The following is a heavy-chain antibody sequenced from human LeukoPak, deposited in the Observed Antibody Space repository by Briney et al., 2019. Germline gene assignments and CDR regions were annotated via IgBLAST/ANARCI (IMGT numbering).Heavy chain of an antibody. CDR2: ISSSGSTI. Sequence: GGSLRLSCAASGFTFSSYEMNWVRQAPGKGLEWGSYISSSGSTIYYADSVKGRFTISRDNAKNSLYVQMNSLRAEDTAVYYCARDAGGILSSGGMDVWGQGTTVTVSS. CDR3: ARDAGGILSSGGMDV. CDR1: GFTFSSYE. V-gene: IGHV3-48*03. D-gene: IGHD3-10*02. J-gene: IGHJ6*02.